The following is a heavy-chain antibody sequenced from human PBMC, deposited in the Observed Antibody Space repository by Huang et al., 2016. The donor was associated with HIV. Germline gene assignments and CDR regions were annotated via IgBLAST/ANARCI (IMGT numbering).Heavy chain of an antibody. CDR3: AREIMISFGGPFDS. J-gene: IGHJ5*01. Sequence: QVQLEQWGAGLLKPSETLSLTCAVYGGSFSGYCWHWIRQYPGTGLEWIGQINNAGGTDYNPSRKSRATISVDTSKNQFSLRLTSVTAADTAIYYCAREIMISFGGPFDSWGHGNLVTVSS. D-gene: IGHD3-16*01. V-gene: IGHV4-34*02. CDR1: GGSFSGYC. CDR2: INNAGGT.